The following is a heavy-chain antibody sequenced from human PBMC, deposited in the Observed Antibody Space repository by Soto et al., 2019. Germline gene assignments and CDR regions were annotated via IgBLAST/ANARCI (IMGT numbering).Heavy chain of an antibody. CDR3: ASNQLESLPYYYYYGMDV. CDR2: IIPIFGTA. D-gene: IGHD1-1*01. Sequence: SVKVSCKASGGTFSSYAISWVRQAPGQGLEWMGGIIPIFGTANYAQKFQGRVTITADESTSTAYMELSSLRSEDTAVYYCASNQLESLPYYYYYGMDVWGQGTTVTFSS. CDR1: GGTFSSYA. J-gene: IGHJ6*02. V-gene: IGHV1-69*13.